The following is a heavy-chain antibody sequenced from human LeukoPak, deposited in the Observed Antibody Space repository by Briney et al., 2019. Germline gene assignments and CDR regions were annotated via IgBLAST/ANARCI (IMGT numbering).Heavy chain of an antibody. V-gene: IGHV3-23*01. CDR1: GFTFSNYA. Sequence: GGSLRLSCAASGFTFSNYALSWVRQAPGTGLEWVSAISGSGGSTYYADSVKGRFTISRDNSKNTLYLQMNSLRAEDTAVYYCARLAYCGGDCYYFDYWGQGTLVTVSS. J-gene: IGHJ4*02. CDR3: ARLAYCGGDCYYFDY. CDR2: ISGSGGST. D-gene: IGHD2-21*01.